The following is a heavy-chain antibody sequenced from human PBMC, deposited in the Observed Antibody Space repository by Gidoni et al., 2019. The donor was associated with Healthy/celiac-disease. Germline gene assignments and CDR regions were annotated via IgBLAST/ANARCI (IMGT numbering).Heavy chain of an antibody. CDR1: GFSLSTSGVG. Sequence: QITLKESGPTLVKPTQTLTLTCTFSGFSLSTSGVGVGWIRQPPGKALEWLALIYWGDDKRYSPSLKSRLTITKDTSKNQVVLTMTNMDPVDTATDYCAHVEYSSPPLDYWGQGTLVTVSS. J-gene: IGHJ4*02. D-gene: IGHD6-6*01. V-gene: IGHV2-5*02. CDR3: AHVEYSSPPLDY. CDR2: IYWGDDK.